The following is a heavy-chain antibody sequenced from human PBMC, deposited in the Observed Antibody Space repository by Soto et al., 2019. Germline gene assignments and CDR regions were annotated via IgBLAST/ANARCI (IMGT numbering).Heavy chain of an antibody. V-gene: IGHV3-33*01. Sequence: QVQLVESGGGVVQPGRSLRLSCAASGFTFSSYGMHWVRQAPGKGLEWVAVIWYDGSNKYYADSVKGRFTISRDNSKNTLYLQMNSLRAEDTAVYYCAREPTVASHFDYWGQGTLVTVSS. CDR1: GFTFSSYG. J-gene: IGHJ4*02. CDR2: IWYDGSNK. CDR3: AREPTVASHFDY. D-gene: IGHD4-17*01.